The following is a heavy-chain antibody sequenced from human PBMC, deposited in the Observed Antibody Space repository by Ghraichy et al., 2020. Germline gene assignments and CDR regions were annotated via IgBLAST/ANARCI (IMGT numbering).Heavy chain of an antibody. V-gene: IGHV3-11*05. CDR3: VRVRCGRLEY. CDR2: INSTSTST. CDR1: GFSFSNYC. J-gene: IGHJ4*02. Sequence: GGSLRLSCAASGFSFSNYCMHWVRQAPGKGLAWISYINSTSTSTKDADSVKGRFTISRDNAKNSLYLQMNSLRAEDTAVYYCVRVRCGRLEYWGQGTLVTVSS. D-gene: IGHD1-26*01.